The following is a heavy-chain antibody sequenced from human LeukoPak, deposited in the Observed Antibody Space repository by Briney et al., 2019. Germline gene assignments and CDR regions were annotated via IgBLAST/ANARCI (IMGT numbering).Heavy chain of an antibody. CDR2: INHSGST. Sequence: SETLSLTCDVYGGSLSGYYWSWIRQPPGKGLEWIGEINHSGSTNYNPSLKSRVTISVDTSKNQFSLKLSSVTAADTAVYYCARGAYCGGDCYELESYYFDYWGQGTLDTVSS. D-gene: IGHD2-21*02. CDR1: GGSLSGYY. V-gene: IGHV4-34*01. CDR3: ARGAYCGGDCYELESYYFDY. J-gene: IGHJ4*02.